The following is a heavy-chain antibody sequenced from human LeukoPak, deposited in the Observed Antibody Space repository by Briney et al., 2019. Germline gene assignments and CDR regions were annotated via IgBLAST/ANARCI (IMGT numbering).Heavy chain of an antibody. Sequence: SVKVSCKASGGTFSSYTISWVRQAPGQGLEWMGRIIPILGIANYAQKFRGRVTITADKSTSTAYMELSSLRSKDTAVYYCARFSSGIFDYWGQGTLVTVSS. V-gene: IGHV1-69*02. CDR1: GGTFSSYT. CDR3: ARFSSGIFDY. CDR2: IIPILGIA. J-gene: IGHJ4*02.